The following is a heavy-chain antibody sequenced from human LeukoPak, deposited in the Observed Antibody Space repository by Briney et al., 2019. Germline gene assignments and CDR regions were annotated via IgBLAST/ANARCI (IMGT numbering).Heavy chain of an antibody. Sequence: PGGSLRLSCAASGFTFSNYAMHWVRQAPGKGLEWVAVISDDGSNKDYADSVKGRFTIARDNSKNAVYLQMNSLKIEDTAVYYCARSQWLRLDVFDVWGQGTLVIVS. CDR3: ARSQWLRLDVFDV. V-gene: IGHV3-30-3*01. CDR1: GFTFSNYA. CDR2: ISDDGSNK. D-gene: IGHD5-12*01. J-gene: IGHJ3*01.